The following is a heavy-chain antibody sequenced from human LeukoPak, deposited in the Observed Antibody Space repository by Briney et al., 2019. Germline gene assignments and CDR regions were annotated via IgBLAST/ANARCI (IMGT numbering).Heavy chain of an antibody. D-gene: IGHD2-15*01. CDR2: IYYSGST. J-gene: IGHJ4*02. Sequence: SETLSLTCTVSGGSISSYYWSWIRQPPGKGLEWIGYIYYSGSTNYNPSLKSRVTISVDTSKNQFSLKLSSVTAADTAVYYCARWGPEHCSGGSCYYFDYWGQGTLVTVSS. CDR1: GGSISSYY. CDR3: ARWGPEHCSGGSCYYFDY. V-gene: IGHV4-59*01.